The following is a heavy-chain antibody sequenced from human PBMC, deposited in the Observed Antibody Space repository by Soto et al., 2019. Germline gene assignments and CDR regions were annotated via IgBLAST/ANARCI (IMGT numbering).Heavy chain of an antibody. Sequence: SGPTLVNPTQTLTLTCTFSGFSLSTSGVGVGWIRQPPGKALEWLALIYWDDDKRYSPSLKNRLAISKDTSRNRVVLTITNMNPEDTGTYFCAHAGDYDLLSFDHWGPGTLVTAPQ. J-gene: IGHJ4*02. CDR2: IYWDDDK. CDR1: GFSLSTSGVG. CDR3: AHAGDYDLLSFDH. V-gene: IGHV2-5*02. D-gene: IGHD4-17*01.